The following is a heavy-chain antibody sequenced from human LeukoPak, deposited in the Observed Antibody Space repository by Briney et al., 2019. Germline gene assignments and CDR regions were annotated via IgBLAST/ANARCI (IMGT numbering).Heavy chain of an antibody. CDR3: AREWESTYYYDSSGYYRAFDI. J-gene: IGHJ3*02. Sequence: ASVKVSCKASGYTFTSYDINWVRQATGQGLEWMGWMNPNSGNTGYAQKFQGRVTMTTDTSTSTAYMELRSLRSDDTAVYYCAREWESTYYYDSSGYYRAFDIWGQGTMVTVSS. V-gene: IGHV1-8*01. D-gene: IGHD3-22*01. CDR1: GYTFTSYD. CDR2: MNPNSGNT.